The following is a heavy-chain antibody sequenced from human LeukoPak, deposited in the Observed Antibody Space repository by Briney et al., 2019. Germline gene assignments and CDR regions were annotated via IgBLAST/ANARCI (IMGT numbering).Heavy chain of an antibody. D-gene: IGHD3-22*01. CDR1: GGSISSSSYY. J-gene: IGHJ4*02. Sequence: SETLSLTCTVSGGSISSSSYYWGWIRQPPGKGLEWIGSIYYSGSTYYNPSLKSRVTISVDTSKSQFSLKLSSVTAADTAVYYCARQGVSYYDSSGYMAVDYWGQGTLVTVSS. CDR3: ARQGVSYYDSSGYMAVDY. CDR2: IYYSGST. V-gene: IGHV4-39*01.